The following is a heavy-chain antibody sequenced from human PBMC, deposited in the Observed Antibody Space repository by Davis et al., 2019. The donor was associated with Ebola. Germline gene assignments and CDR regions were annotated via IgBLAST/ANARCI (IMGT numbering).Heavy chain of an antibody. Sequence: SETLSLTCSVSGYSISSGYFWGWIRQTPGQGLEWIGSIYLDGSPYYSPSLRSRVTISLDTSKNQFSLRLSSVTAADTAVYYCARSHSDWLLPFDYWGQGTLATVSS. CDR3: ARSHSDWLLPFDY. V-gene: IGHV4-38-2*02. D-gene: IGHD3-9*01. CDR1: GYSISSGYF. CDR2: IYLDGSP. J-gene: IGHJ4*02.